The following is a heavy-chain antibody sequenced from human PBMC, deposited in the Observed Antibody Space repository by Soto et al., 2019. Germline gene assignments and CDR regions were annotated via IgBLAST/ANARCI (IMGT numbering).Heavy chain of an antibody. CDR2: IYSSGSA. CDR3: ARAKSTIAQLER. Sequence: GGSLILSCAAAGFSFSSNYMSWVRQAPGKGPEWVSIIYSSGSAYYADSVEGRFTISRDNAKNSLYLQMNSLRAEVTAVYNCARAKSTIAQLERWGQGNLGHVSS. J-gene: IGHJ1*01. D-gene: IGHD2-2*01. CDR1: GFSFSSNY. V-gene: IGHV3-53*01.